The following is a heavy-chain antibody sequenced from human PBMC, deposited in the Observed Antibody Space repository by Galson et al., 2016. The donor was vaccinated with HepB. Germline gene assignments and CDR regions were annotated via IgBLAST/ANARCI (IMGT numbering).Heavy chain of an antibody. Sequence: SVKVSCKASGGTFSNFALSWVRQAPGQVLECMGGIIPIFGTANYAQNFQGRVTITADESTNTVYLEMTSLRTEDTAVYYCARSGDYSNFDYWGQGTLVTVSS. D-gene: IGHD4-17*01. CDR3: ARSGDYSNFDY. V-gene: IGHV1-69*13. J-gene: IGHJ4*02. CDR1: GGTFSNFA. CDR2: IIPIFGTA.